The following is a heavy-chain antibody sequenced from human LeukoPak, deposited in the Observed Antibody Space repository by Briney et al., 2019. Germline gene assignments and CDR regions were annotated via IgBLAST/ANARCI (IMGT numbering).Heavy chain of an antibody. J-gene: IGHJ4*02. CDR2: IYPDDSDT. V-gene: IGHV5-51*01. Sequence: LGESLKISCQGSGYSFSGYSFSSYWIAWVRQMPGKGPEWVGLIYPDDSDTRYSPSFQGQVTISADKSISTAYLQWSSLKASDTALYYCALTAYNMSFFDYWGQGTLVTVSS. D-gene: IGHD3-9*01. CDR1: GYSFSGYSFSSYW. CDR3: ALTAYNMSFFDY.